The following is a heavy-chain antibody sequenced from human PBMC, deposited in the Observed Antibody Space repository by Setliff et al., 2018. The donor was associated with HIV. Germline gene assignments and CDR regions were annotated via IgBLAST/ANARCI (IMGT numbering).Heavy chain of an antibody. CDR2: IFPGDSDT. Sequence: GESLKISCKASGDKSMTYWIGWVRQMPGKGLEWMGIIFPGDSDTKYSPSFEGQVTISADKSINTAYLQWTSLRASDTAMYYCAKHMVRGAITGEAFDVWGQGTMVTVS. V-gene: IGHV5-51*01. D-gene: IGHD3-10*01. CDR3: AKHMVRGAITGEAFDV. J-gene: IGHJ3*01. CDR1: GDKSMTYW.